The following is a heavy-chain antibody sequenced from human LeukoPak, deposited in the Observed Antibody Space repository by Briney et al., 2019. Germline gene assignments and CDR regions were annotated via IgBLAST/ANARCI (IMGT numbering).Heavy chain of an antibody. Sequence: ASVKVSCKASGYTFTGPYMHWVRQAPGQGLEWMGWINPNSGGTNYAQKFQGRVTMTRDTSISTAYMELSRLRSDDTAVYYCARDEWELYTADYWGQGTLVTVSS. CDR3: ARDEWELYTADY. CDR2: INPNSGGT. J-gene: IGHJ4*02. CDR1: GYTFTGPY. V-gene: IGHV1-2*02. D-gene: IGHD1-26*01.